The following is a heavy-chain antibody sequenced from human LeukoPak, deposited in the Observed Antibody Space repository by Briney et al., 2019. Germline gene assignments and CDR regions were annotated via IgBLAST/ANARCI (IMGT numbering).Heavy chain of an antibody. Sequence: GGSLRLSCAASGFTFDDYAMNWVRQAPGKGLEWVSYISSSGSTIYYADSVKGRFTISRDNAKNSLYLQMNSLRAEDTAVYYCARDSSGWYHWFDPWGQGTLVTVSS. D-gene: IGHD6-13*01. J-gene: IGHJ5*02. CDR2: ISSSGSTI. CDR1: GFTFDDYA. CDR3: ARDSSGWYHWFDP. V-gene: IGHV3-48*03.